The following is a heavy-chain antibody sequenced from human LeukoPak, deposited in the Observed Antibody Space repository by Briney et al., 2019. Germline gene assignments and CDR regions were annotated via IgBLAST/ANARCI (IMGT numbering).Heavy chain of an antibody. V-gene: IGHV1-18*04. CDR2: ISAYNGNT. CDR3: ARDRYYDSSGYGWFDP. CDR1: GGTFRSYA. D-gene: IGHD3-22*01. Sequence: ASVKVSCKASGGTFRSYAISWVRQAPGQGLEWMGWISAYNGNTNYAQKLQGRVTMTTDTSTSTAYMELRSLRSDDTAVYYCARDRYYDSSGYGWFDPWGQGTLVTVSS. J-gene: IGHJ5*02.